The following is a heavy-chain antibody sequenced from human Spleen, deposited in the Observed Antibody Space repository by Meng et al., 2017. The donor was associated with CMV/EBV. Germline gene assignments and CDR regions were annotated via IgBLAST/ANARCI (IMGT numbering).Heavy chain of an antibody. CDR3: TKQHLHCTKGVCYNWFDP. CDR1: GFTFSSYS. D-gene: IGHD2-8*01. CDR2: IRYDGSNK. J-gene: IGHJ5*02. V-gene: IGHV3-30*02. Sequence: GESLKISCVASGFTFSSYSMNWVRQAPDKGLEWMAFIRYDGSNKYYADSVKGRFTISRDNSNNTLNLQMNSLRVEDTALYFCTKQHLHCTKGVCYNWFDPWGQGTLVTVSS.